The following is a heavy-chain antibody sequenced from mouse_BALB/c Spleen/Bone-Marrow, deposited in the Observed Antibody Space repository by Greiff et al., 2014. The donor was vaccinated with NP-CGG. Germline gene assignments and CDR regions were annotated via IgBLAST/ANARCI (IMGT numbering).Heavy chain of an antibody. Sequence: QVQLQQSGAELVRPGASVKLSCKASGYTFTGYWINWVKQRPGQGLEWIGNIYPSDSYTNYNQKFKDKTTLTVDKSSSTAYMQLSSPTSEDSAVYYCTRRGTGNAMDYWGQGTSVTVSS. CDR2: IYPSDSYT. V-gene: IGHV1-69*01. D-gene: IGHD3-3*01. CDR3: TRRGTGNAMDY. J-gene: IGHJ4*01. CDR1: GYTFTGYW.